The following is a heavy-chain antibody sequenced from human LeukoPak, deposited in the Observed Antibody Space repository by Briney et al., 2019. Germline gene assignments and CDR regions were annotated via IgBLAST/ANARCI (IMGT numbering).Heavy chain of an antibody. CDR1: GFTFSSYS. V-gene: IGHV3-21*01. CDR2: ISSSSSYI. Sequence: GGSLRLSCAASGFTFSSYSMNWVRQAPGKGLEWVSSISSSSSYIYYADSVKGRFTISRDNAKNSLYLQMNSLRAEDTAVYYCARYGSSGWYSLWYFDYWGQGTLVTVSS. D-gene: IGHD6-19*01. J-gene: IGHJ4*02. CDR3: ARYGSSGWYSLWYFDY.